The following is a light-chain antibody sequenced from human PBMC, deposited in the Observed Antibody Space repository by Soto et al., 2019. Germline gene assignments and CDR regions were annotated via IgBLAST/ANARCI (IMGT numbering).Light chain of an antibody. CDR3: QQYGSSPGFT. V-gene: IGKV3-20*01. J-gene: IGKJ3*01. CDR2: GAS. Sequence: EIVVTQSPGTLSLSPGERATLSCRASQSVSSSYLAWYQQKPGQAPRLLIYGASSRATGIPDRFSGSGSGTDFTLTISRLEPEDCAVYYCQQYGSSPGFTFGPGTKVDIK. CDR1: QSVSSSY.